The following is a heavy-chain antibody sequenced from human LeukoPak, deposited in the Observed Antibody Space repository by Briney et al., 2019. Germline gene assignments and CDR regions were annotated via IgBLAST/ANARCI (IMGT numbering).Heavy chain of an antibody. D-gene: IGHD4-17*01. CDR1: GYTFTGYY. CDR3: ARGHPYGDYLVPLDY. V-gene: IGHV1-2*02. CDR2: INPNSGGT. Sequence: ASVKVSCKASGYTFTGYYMHWVRQAPGQGLEWMGWINPNSGGTNYAQKFQGRVTMTRDTSISTAYMELSRLRSDDTAVYYCARGHPYGDYLVPLDYWGQGTLVTVSS. J-gene: IGHJ4*02.